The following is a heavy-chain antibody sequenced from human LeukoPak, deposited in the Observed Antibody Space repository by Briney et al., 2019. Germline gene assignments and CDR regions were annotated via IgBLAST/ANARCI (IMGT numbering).Heavy chain of an antibody. CDR1: TFTXYY. CDR2: INPNSGVT. CDR3: AXXFXXXXPDY. J-gene: IGHJ4*02. Sequence: TFTXYYMHLVRQAPGQGLEWMGWINPNSGVTDFSQKFQGRVTMTRDTSISTXYMELSRLTSDDTAVYYCAXXFXXXXPDYWGXGXLVTVSS. V-gene: IGHV1-2*02.